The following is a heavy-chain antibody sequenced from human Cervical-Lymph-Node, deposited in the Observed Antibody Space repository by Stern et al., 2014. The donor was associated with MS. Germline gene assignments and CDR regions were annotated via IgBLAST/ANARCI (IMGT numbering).Heavy chain of an antibody. CDR3: ARTTPIWSGYYWDNWFDP. CDR1: GGTFSSYT. CDR2: IIPILGIA. D-gene: IGHD3-3*01. J-gene: IGHJ5*02. V-gene: IGHV1-69*02. Sequence: VQLVQSGAEVKKPGSSVKVSCKASGGTFSSYTISWVRQAPGQGLEWMGRIIPILGIANYAQKFQGRVTITADKSTSTAYMELSSLRSEDTAVYYCARTTPIWSGYYWDNWFDPWGQGTLVTVSS.